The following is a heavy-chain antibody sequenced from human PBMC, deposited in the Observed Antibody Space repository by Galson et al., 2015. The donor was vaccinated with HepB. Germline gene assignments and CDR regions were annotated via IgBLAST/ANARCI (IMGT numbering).Heavy chain of an antibody. CDR3: ARVIRYFDWLLSEDYYYYGMDV. Sequence: SLRLSCAASGFTFSSYGMHWVRQAPGKGLEWVAVIWYDGSNKYYADSVKGRFTISRDNSKNTLYLQMNSLRAEDTAVYYCARVIRYFDWLLSEDYYYYGMDVWGQGTTVTVSS. V-gene: IGHV3-33*01. D-gene: IGHD3-9*01. J-gene: IGHJ6*02. CDR2: IWYDGSNK. CDR1: GFTFSSYG.